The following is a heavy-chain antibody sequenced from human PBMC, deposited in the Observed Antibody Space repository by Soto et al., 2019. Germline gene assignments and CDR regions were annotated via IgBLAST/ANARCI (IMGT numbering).Heavy chain of an antibody. CDR1: GYTFTSYG. V-gene: IGHV1-18*01. CDR2: ISAYNGNT. CDR3: ASSLDIAPTAYFDS. D-gene: IGHD5-12*01. Sequence: GASVKVSCKASGYTFTSYGISWVRQAPGQGLEWMGWISAYNGNTNYAQKLQGRVTMTTDTSTTTAYMELRSLRSDDTAVYYCASSLDIAPTAYFDSWGQGTLGTVSS. J-gene: IGHJ4*02.